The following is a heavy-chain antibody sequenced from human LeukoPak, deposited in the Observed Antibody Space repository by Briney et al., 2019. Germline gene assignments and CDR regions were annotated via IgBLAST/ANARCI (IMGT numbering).Heavy chain of an antibody. CDR2: ISSRSSPI. CDR3: ARRTSPGYMDV. CDR1: GFTFSSYS. V-gene: IGHV3-48*01. Sequence: GGSLRLSCAASGFTFSSYSMNWVRQAPGKGLEWVSYISSRSSPIYYADSVKGRFTISRDNAKNSLYLQMNSLRAEDTAVYYCARRTSPGYMDVWGKGTTVTVSS. J-gene: IGHJ6*03. D-gene: IGHD2-2*01.